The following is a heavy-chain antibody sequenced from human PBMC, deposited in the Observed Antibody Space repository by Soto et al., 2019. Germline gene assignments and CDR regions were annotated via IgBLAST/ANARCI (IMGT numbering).Heavy chain of an antibody. V-gene: IGHV1-8*01. J-gene: IGHJ4*02. CDR2: MNPNSGNT. Sequence: GASVKVSCKASGYTFTSYDINWVRQATGQGLEWMGWMNPNSGNTGYAQKFQGRVTVTRNTSISTAYMELSSLRSEDTAVYYCARGGDNYYDSSGYYPTHDYWGQGTLVTVSS. CDR3: ARGGDNYYDSSGYYPTHDY. CDR1: GYTFTSYD. D-gene: IGHD3-22*01.